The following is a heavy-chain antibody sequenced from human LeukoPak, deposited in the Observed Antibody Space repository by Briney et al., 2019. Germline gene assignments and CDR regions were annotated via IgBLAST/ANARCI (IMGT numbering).Heavy chain of an antibody. CDR2: VYYSGST. CDR1: GGSFSGYY. J-gene: IGHJ4*02. V-gene: IGHV4-59*01. Sequence: SETLSLTCAVYGGSFSGYYWSWIRQPPGKGLEWIGNVYYSGSTNYNPSLKSRVTISVDTSKNQFSLKLTSVTAADTAVYYCARGLRYYDSRDRFDFWGQGALVTVSS. CDR3: ARGLRYYDSRDRFDF. D-gene: IGHD3-22*01.